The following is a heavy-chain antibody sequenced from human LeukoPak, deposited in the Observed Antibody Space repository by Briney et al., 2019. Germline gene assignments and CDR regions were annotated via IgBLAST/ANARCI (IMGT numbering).Heavy chain of an antibody. CDR3: AKVGCSGGSCYSPLYYYYYMDV. V-gene: IGHV3-30-3*01. CDR2: ISYDGSKK. CDR1: GFSFSRYA. Sequence: GRSLRLSCAASGFSFSRYAMHWVRQAPGKGLEWVAVISYDGSKKDYADSVKGRFTISRDNSKNTLYLQMNSLRAEDTAVYYCAKVGCSGGSCYSPLYYYYYMDVWGKGTTVTVSS. J-gene: IGHJ6*03. D-gene: IGHD2-15*01.